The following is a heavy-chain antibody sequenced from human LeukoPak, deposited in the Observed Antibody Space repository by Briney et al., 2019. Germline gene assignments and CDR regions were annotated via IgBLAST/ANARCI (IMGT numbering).Heavy chain of an antibody. D-gene: IGHD1-1*01. CDR3: ARATTGTTRWFDP. CDR1: GYSISTGYY. V-gene: IGHV4-38-2*01. J-gene: IGHJ5*02. Sequence: SETLSLTCGVSGYSISTGYYWGWIRQPPGKTLEWIGSIYHSGRTYYNPSLKSRVTISVDTSKNQFSLRLSSVTAADTAVYYCARATTGTTRWFDPWGLGTLVTVSS. CDR2: IYHSGRT.